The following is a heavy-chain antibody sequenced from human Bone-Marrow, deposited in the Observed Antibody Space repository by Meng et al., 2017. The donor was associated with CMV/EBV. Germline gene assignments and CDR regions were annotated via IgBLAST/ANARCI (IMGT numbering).Heavy chain of an antibody. CDR2: IKEDGSDK. CDR1: GFTFRTYW. D-gene: IGHD6-19*01. V-gene: IGHV3-7*01. Sequence: GESLKISCAASGFTFRTYWMSWVRLVPGKGLEWVANIKEDGSDKYYVDSVKGRFTISRDNAKNSLYLQMNSLKAEDTAVYYCARDSSGYDYWGQRTLVTVSS. J-gene: IGHJ4*02. CDR3: ARDSSGYDY.